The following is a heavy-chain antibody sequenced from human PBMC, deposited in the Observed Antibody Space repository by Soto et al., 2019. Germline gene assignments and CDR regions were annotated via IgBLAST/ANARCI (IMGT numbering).Heavy chain of an antibody. V-gene: IGHV1-69*01. CDR3: ARVYGSGGSCYSGWFAP. D-gene: IGHD2-15*01. CDR2: IIPNFGTA. J-gene: IGHJ5*02. CDR1: GGTFSSYA. Sequence: QVQLVQSGAEVKKPGSSVKVSCKASGGTFSSYAISWVRQAPGQGLEWMGGIIPNFGTANYAQKFQGRVTITADESTSTAYMKLSSMRSEDTAVYYCARVYGSGGSCYSGWFAPWGQGTLVTVSS.